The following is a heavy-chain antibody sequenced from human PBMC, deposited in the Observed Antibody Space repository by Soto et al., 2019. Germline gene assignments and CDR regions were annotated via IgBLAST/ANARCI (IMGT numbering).Heavy chain of an antibody. J-gene: IGHJ4*02. CDR3: ARDRGGDFDY. CDR2: IYYSGST. D-gene: IGHD2-21*01. V-gene: IGHV4-59*01. CDR1: GGSISSYY. Sequence: SETLSLTCTVSGGSISSYYWSWIRQPPGKGLEWIGYIYYSGSTNYNPSLKSRVTISVDTSKNQFSLKLSSVTAADTAVYYCARDRGGDFDYWGQGTLVTVSS.